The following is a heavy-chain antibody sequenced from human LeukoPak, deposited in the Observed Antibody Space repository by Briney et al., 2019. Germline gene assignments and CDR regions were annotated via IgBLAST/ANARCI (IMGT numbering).Heavy chain of an antibody. CDR3: AKGGYYDSSGYVDY. V-gene: IGHV3-23*01. J-gene: IGHJ4*02. Sequence: GGSLRLSCAASGFTFSSYAMSWVRQAPGKGLEWVSAISGSGGSTYYADSVKGRFTICRDNSKNTLYLQMNSLRAEDTAVYYCAKGGYYDSSGYVDYWGQGTLVTVSS. CDR2: ISGSGGST. D-gene: IGHD3-22*01. CDR1: GFTFSSYA.